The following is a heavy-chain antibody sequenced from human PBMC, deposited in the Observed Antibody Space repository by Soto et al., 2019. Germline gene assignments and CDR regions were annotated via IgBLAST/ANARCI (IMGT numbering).Heavy chain of an antibody. CDR1: GGSFSGYY. CDR3: ARFTWASDYYYYMDV. CDR2: INHSGST. V-gene: IGHV4-34*01. J-gene: IGHJ6*03. D-gene: IGHD3-10*01. Sequence: SETLSLTCAVYGGSFSGYYWSWIRQPPGKGLEWIGEINHSGSTNYNPSLKSRVTISVDTSKNQFSLKLSSVTAADTAVYYCARFTWASDYYYYMDVWGKGTTVTVSS.